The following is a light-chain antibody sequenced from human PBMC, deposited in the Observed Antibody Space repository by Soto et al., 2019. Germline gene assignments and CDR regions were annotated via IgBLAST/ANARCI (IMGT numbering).Light chain of an antibody. CDR2: DVN. J-gene: IGLJ2*01. CDR1: SSDVGAYNY. CDR3: GSYTTSGSVV. Sequence: QSALTQPASVSGSPGQSIAISCIGTSSDVGAYNYVSWYQQHPGKAPKLVIYDVNNRPSGVSNRFSGSKSGNTASLTISGLQAEDEADYYCGSYTTSGSVVXGGGTKLTVL. V-gene: IGLV2-14*03.